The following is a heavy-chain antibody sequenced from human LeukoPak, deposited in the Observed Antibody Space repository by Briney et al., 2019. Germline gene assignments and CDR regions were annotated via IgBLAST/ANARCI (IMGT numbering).Heavy chain of an antibody. Sequence: GRSLRLSCAASGFTFSSYAMHWVRQAPGKGLEWVAVISYDGSNKYYADSVKGRFTISRDNSKNTLYLQMNSLRAEDTAVYYCVSGRGWWELLLDYWGQGTLVTVSS. CDR1: GFTFSSYA. J-gene: IGHJ4*02. CDR2: ISYDGSNK. V-gene: IGHV3-30-3*01. D-gene: IGHD1-26*01. CDR3: VSGRGWWELLLDY.